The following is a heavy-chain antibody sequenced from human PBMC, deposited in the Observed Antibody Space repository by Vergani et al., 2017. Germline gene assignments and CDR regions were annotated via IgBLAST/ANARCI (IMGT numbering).Heavy chain of an antibody. CDR2: IHTSGNT. J-gene: IGHJ4*02. V-gene: IGHV4-61*02. D-gene: IGHD2-15*01. Sequence: QVQLQESGPGLVKPSQTLSLPCTVPGGSINSHNYYWSWIRQPAGKGLEWIGRIHTSGNTNYNPSLKSRVTMSEDTSKNQFSLNLTSVTAADTAVYFCARGSCLGGSCYKPLVDYWGQGILVTVSS. CDR1: GGSINSHNYY. CDR3: ARGSCLGGSCYKPLVDY.